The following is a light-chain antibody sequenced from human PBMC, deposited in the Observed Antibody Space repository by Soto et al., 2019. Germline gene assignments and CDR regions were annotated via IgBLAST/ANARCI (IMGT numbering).Light chain of an antibody. V-gene: IGKV3-20*01. J-gene: IGKJ1*01. CDR2: AAS. CDR3: QQYLTSPKT. CDR1: QIVSSNY. Sequence: EIVLTQSPGTLSLSPGERATLSCRASQIVSSNYLAWYQQKPAQAPRLLIYAASRRAPGIPERFSGSGSGTDFTLTISRLEPEDFAVYYCQQYLTSPKTFGQGTKVDI.